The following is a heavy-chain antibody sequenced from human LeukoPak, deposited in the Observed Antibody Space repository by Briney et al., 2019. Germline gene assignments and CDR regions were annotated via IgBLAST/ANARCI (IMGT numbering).Heavy chain of an antibody. CDR3: ARDSQSPYQLHRGSDY. Sequence: PSETLSLTCTVSGGSISSYYWSWIRQPPGKGLEWIGYIYYSGSTNYNPSLKSRVTISVDTSKNQFSLKLNSVTAADTAVYYCARDSQSPYQLHRGSDYWGQGTLVTVSS. D-gene: IGHD2-2*01. V-gene: IGHV4-59*01. CDR2: IYYSGST. J-gene: IGHJ4*02. CDR1: GGSISSYY.